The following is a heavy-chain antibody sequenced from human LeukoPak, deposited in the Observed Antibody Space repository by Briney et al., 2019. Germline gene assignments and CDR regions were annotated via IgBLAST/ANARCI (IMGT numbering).Heavy chain of an antibody. Sequence: GGSLRLSCAASGFTFSSYSMNWVRRAPGKGLEWVSAISGSGGSTYYADSVKGRFTISRDNSKNTLYLQMNSLRAEDTAVYYCAKDPITAMGEGPWGQGTLVTVSS. CDR3: AKDPITAMGEGP. CDR1: GFTFSSYS. V-gene: IGHV3-23*01. CDR2: ISGSGGST. J-gene: IGHJ4*02. D-gene: IGHD5-18*01.